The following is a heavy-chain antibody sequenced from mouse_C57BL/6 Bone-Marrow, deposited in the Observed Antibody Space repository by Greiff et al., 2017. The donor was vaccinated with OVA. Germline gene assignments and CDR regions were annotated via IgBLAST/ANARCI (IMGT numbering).Heavy chain of an antibody. CDR3: GGDGVIYYDGSSGGFDY. J-gene: IGHJ2*01. Sequence: DVKLQQSGPGLVKPSQSLSLTCSVTGYSITSGYYWNWIRQFPGNKLEWMGYISYDGSDNYNPSLKNRISITRDTSTNQFSLKLNSVPTEDTATYYCGGDGVIYYDGSSGGFDYWGQGTTLTVSS. CDR2: ISYDGSD. CDR1: GYSITSGYY. D-gene: IGHD1-1*01. V-gene: IGHV3-6*01.